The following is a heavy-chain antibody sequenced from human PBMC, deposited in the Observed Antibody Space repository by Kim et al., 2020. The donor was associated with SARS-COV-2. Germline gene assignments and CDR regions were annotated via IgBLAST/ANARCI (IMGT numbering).Heavy chain of an antibody. CDR3: ARAAYYYDRRVDY. J-gene: IGHJ4*02. V-gene: IGHV4-34*01. CDR2: INHSGST. CDR1: GGSFSGYY. Sequence: SETLSLTCAVYGGSFSGYYWSWIRQPPGKGLEWIGEINHSGSTNYNPSLKSRVTISVDTSKNQFSLKLSSVTAADTAVYYCARAAYYYDRRVDYWGQGTLVTVSS. D-gene: IGHD3-22*01.